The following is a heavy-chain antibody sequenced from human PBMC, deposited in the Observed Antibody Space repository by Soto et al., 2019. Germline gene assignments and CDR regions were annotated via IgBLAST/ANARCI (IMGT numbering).Heavy chain of an antibody. D-gene: IGHD2-15*01. CDR2: INHSGST. V-gene: IGHV4-34*01. CDR1: GGSFSGYY. Sequence: SETLSLTCAVYGGSFSGYYWSWIRQPPGKGLEWIGEINHSGSTNYNPSLKSRVTISVDTSKNQFSLKLSSVTAADTAVYYCARGSVADYWGQGTLVTVSS. J-gene: IGHJ4*02. CDR3: ARGSVADY.